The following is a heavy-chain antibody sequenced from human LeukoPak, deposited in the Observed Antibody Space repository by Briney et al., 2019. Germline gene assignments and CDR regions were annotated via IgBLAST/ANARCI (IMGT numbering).Heavy chain of an antibody. Sequence: GQSLTVDFQASGYSLPIYWMACVREMPGKGLEWMGIIYPGDSDTRYSPSFQGQITISADKSISTSYLQWISLKDWDAALYYCARRSPYGPGTNHLFDFWGERWLPSVSS. CDR3: ARRSPYGPGTNHLFDF. D-gene: IGHD3-10*01. V-gene: IGHV5-51*01. J-gene: IGHJ4*01. CDR1: GYSLPIYW. CDR2: IYPGDSDT.